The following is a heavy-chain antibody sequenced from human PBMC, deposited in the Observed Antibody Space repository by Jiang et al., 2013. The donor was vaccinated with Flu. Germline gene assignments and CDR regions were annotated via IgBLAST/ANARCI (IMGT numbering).Heavy chain of an antibody. CDR1: GYTFTNYG. J-gene: IGHJ4*02. Sequence: GAEVKKPGASVKVSCKASGYTFTNYGISWVRQAPGQGLEWMGWISAYNENRNFPQKFQGRVTMTTDTSTNTAYMELRSLRSDDTAVYYCARGLTLDYWGQGTLVTVSS. V-gene: IGHV1-18*04. CDR2: ISAYNENR. CDR3: ARGLTLDY.